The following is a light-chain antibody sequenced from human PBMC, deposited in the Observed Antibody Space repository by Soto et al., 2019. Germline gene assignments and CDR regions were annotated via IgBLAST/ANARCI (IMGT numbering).Light chain of an antibody. CDR3: QQYYTTPYT. Sequence: DIVMTQSPDSLAVSLGERATLNCKSSQSVLYSSDNRNYLAWYQQKPGQPPKLLIYWASTRESGVPDRFSGSGSGTYFTFTISRLQAEDVAVYYCQQYYTTPYTFGQGTKLEIK. CDR1: QSVLYSSDNRNY. J-gene: IGKJ2*01. CDR2: WAS. V-gene: IGKV4-1*01.